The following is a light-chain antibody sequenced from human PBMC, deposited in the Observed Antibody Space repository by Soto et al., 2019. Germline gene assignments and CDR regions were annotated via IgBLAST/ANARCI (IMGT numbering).Light chain of an antibody. Sequence: DIVMTQSPDSLAVSLGERATIDCKSSQTVLYISNNKNYLAWYQQKPGQPPKLLIYWASTRESGVPDRFSGSGSATDFTLTISSLQEEDVAVYYCQQFFTTPWTFVRGTKVEIK. CDR3: QQFFTTPWT. CDR1: QTVLYISNNKNY. J-gene: IGKJ1*01. CDR2: WAS. V-gene: IGKV4-1*01.